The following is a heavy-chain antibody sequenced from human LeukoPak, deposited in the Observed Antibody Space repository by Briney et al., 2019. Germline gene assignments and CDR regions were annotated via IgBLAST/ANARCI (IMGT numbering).Heavy chain of an antibody. V-gene: IGHV3-74*01. CDR2: IDSDGSPT. Sequence: GGSLRLSCAASEFLFSNYWMHWVRLVPGEELVWVSRIDSDGSPTAYADSVEGRFTISRDNAKNTLYLQMNSLRAEDTAVYYCARESQQYWSVGALDVWGQGTAVTVSS. CDR1: EFLFSNYW. D-gene: IGHD2/OR15-2a*01. CDR3: ARESQQYWSVGALDV. J-gene: IGHJ6*02.